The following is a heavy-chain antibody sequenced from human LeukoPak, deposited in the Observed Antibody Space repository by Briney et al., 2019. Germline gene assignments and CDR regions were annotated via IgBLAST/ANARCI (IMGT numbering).Heavy chain of an antibody. CDR2: NNHRGIT. D-gene: IGHD3-16*02. J-gene: IGHJ5*02. V-gene: IGHV4-34*01. Sequence: SETLSLTCAVYGGSFSGYYWTWIRQPPGKGLEWIGENNHRGITNYNPFLKSRVTISVDTSKNQFSLKVTSVTAADTAVYYCARGKDEGVWDSYRFDPNWFDPWGQGTLVTVSS. CDR3: ARGKDEGVWDSYRFDPNWFDP. CDR1: GGSFSGYY.